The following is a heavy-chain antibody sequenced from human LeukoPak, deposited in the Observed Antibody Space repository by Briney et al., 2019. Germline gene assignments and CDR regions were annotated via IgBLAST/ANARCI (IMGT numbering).Heavy chain of an antibody. CDR1: GLTVSNNF. CDR3: ARGHADSRGSWYGRFDY. D-gene: IGHD6-13*01. J-gene: IGHJ4*02. CDR2: LYTTGNT. V-gene: IGHV3-53*01. Sequence: GGSLRLSCAASGLTVSNNFMSWVRQAPGRGLEWVSVLYTTGNTYHADSVKGRFTISRDNSKNTLYFQMNSLRAEDTAVYYCARGHADSRGSWYGRFDYWGQGTLVTVSS.